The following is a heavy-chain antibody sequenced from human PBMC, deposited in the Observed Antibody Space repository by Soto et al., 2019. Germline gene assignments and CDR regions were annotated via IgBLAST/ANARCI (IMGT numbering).Heavy chain of an antibody. CDR1: GGTFSSYA. D-gene: IGHD6-13*01. Sequence: QVQLVQSGAEVKKPGSSVKVSCKASGGTFSSYAISWVRQAPGQGLEWMGGIIPIFGTANYAQKFQGRVTITADDATSTAYMELSSLRSEDTAVYYCARFAVSGQQPVGPDYWGQGTLVTVSS. J-gene: IGHJ4*02. CDR3: ARFAVSGQQPVGPDY. V-gene: IGHV1-69*12. CDR2: IIPIFGTA.